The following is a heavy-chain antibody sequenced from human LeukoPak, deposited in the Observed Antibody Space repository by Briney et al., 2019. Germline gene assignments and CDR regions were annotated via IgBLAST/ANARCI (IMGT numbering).Heavy chain of an antibody. V-gene: IGHV1-24*01. J-gene: IGHJ4*02. Sequence: ASVKVSCKVSGYTLTELSMHWVRQAPGKGLEWMGGFDPEEGETLYAQKFQGRVTMTEGTSTDTAYMALSSLRSEDTAVYYCATAEIRDDYVWGSYRYVYFDYWGQGTPVTVSS. D-gene: IGHD3-16*02. CDR3: ATAEIRDDYVWGSYRYVYFDY. CDR2: FDPEEGET. CDR1: GYTLTELS.